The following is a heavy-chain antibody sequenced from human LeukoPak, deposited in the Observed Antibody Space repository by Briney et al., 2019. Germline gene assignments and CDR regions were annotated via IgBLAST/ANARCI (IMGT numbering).Heavy chain of an antibody. CDR2: ISSSSSYI. Sequence: GGSLRLYCAASGFTCSSYSMNWVRHAPGRGLEWVSSISSSSSYIYYADSVKGRFTISRDNAKNSLYLQMNSLRAEDTAVYYCARDLRYCSGGSCMGHYYYYGMDVWGKGTTVTVSS. D-gene: IGHD2-15*01. CDR1: GFTCSSYS. CDR3: ARDLRYCSGGSCMGHYYYYGMDV. V-gene: IGHV3-21*01. J-gene: IGHJ6*04.